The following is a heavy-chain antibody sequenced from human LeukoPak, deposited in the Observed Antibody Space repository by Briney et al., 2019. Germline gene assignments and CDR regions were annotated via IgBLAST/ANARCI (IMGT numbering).Heavy chain of an antibody. V-gene: IGHV3-48*02. Sequence: PGGSLRLSCAASGSTFSYYSMSWVRQAPGKGLEWISYSNTDGTISYADSVKGRFTISRDNAENSLYLQMNSLRDEDTAVYFCVRDRDYAFDFWGQGTMVTVSS. CDR2: SNTDGTI. CDR1: GSTFSYYS. CDR3: VRDRDYAFDF. J-gene: IGHJ3*01.